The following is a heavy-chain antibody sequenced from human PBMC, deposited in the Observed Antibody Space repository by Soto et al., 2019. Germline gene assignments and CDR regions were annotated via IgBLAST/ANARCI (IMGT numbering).Heavy chain of an antibody. CDR3: ASGQQVILRYYYGLDV. CDR1: GFTVSTNS. CDR2: IYYDDGST. Sequence: EVQLVETGGGLIQPGGSLRLSCAVSGFTVSTNSMSWVRQAPGKGLEWVSVIYYDDGSTYYADSVKGRFSIPRDSSRNTLYLQMNSLRAEDTAVYYCASGQQVILRYYYGLDVWGQGTTVTVSS. V-gene: IGHV3-53*02. J-gene: IGHJ6*02. D-gene: IGHD6-13*01.